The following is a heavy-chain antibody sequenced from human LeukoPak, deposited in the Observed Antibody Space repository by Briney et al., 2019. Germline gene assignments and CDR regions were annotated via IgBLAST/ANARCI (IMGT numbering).Heavy chain of an antibody. V-gene: IGHV1-18*01. D-gene: IGHD1-1*01. CDR3: ARGKEREPFDF. Sequence: AAVKVSCKASGYTFISYGISWVRQAPGPGLEWVGWIFTYNGDTKYEKKFQGRVTMTTDSSTNTVYLELRSLRSDDTAVYYCARGKEREPFDFWGQGTLVTVSS. CDR1: GYTFISYG. J-gene: IGHJ4*02. CDR2: IFTYNGDT.